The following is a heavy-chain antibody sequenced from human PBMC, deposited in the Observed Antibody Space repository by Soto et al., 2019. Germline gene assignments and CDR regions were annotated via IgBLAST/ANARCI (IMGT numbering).Heavy chain of an antibody. J-gene: IGHJ6*02. CDR2: IYYSGST. V-gene: IGHV4-31*03. Sequence: LSLTCTVSGGSISSSSYYWSWIRQHPGKGLEWIGYIYYSGSTYYNPSLKSRVTISVDTSKNQFSLKLSSVTAADTAVYYCARGGRRSPGMDVWGQGTTVTVSS. CDR3: ARGGRRSPGMDV. CDR1: GGSISSSSYY.